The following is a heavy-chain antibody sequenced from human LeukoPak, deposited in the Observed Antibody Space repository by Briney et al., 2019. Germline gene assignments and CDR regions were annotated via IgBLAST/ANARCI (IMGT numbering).Heavy chain of an antibody. CDR1: GDSITAPKW. J-gene: IGHJ4*02. D-gene: IGHD2-8*01. Sequence: PSETLSLTCTVYGDSITAPKWWSWVRQAPGEGLEWIGEIYHDRTTSFNPSLKSRLTISVDKSANQFFLNLNSVSATDTAVYYCVGRGLYGGTWLFEYWGQGALVTVSS. CDR3: VGRGLYGGTWLFEY. V-gene: IGHV4-4*02. CDR2: IYHDRTT.